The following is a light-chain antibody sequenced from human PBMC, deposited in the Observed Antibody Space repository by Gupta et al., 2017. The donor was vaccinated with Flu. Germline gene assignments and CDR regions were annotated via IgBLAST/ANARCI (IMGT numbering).Light chain of an antibody. Sequence: DIQMTQSPSSLSASVGDRVTITCRASQSISSYLNWYQQKPGKAPKLLIYAASSLQSGVPSRFSGSGSGTDFTLTISSLQPEDFATYYCQKSYSTPTFGRGTKVEIK. CDR2: AAS. V-gene: IGKV1-39*01. CDR3: QKSYSTPT. CDR1: QSISSY. J-gene: IGKJ1*01.